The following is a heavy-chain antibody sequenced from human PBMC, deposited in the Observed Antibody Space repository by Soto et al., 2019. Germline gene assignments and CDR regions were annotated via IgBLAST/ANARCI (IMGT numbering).Heavy chain of an antibody. J-gene: IGHJ6*02. D-gene: IGHD3-10*01. Sequence: QITLKESGPTLVKPTQPLTLTCTFSGFSLSTSGVGVGWIRQPPGKALEWLALIYWNDDKRYSPPLKSRLTITKDTSKNQVVLTMTNMDPVDTATYYCAHSIRFGELWYYYYGMDVWGQGTTVTVSS. CDR1: GFSLSTSGVG. CDR3: AHSIRFGELWYYYYGMDV. V-gene: IGHV2-5*01. CDR2: IYWNDDK.